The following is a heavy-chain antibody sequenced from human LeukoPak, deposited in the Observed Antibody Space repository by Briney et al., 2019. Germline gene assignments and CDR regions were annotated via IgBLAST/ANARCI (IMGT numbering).Heavy chain of an antibody. Sequence: ASVKVSCKASEYTLTGYYMHWVRQAPGQGLEWTGWINPNSGGTNYAQKFQGWVTMTRDTSISTAYMELSRLRSDDTAVYYCARGGYFDSPPPSNWFDPWGQGTLVTVSS. V-gene: IGHV1-2*04. J-gene: IGHJ5*02. CDR1: EYTLTGYY. CDR3: ARGGYFDSPPPSNWFDP. D-gene: IGHD3-9*01. CDR2: INPNSGGT.